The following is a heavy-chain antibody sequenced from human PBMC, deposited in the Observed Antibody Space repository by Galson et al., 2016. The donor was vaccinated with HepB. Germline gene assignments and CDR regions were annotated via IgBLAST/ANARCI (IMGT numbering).Heavy chain of an antibody. V-gene: IGHV3-7*03. CDR2: IKQDGSEK. CDR3: ARGRGVDV. CDR1: GFTFSSYS. J-gene: IGHJ6*02. Sequence: SLRLSCAASGFTFSSYSMTWVRQAPGKGLEWVANIKQDGSEKYYVDSVKGRFTISRDNAKNSLYLQMNSLRGEDTAVYYCARGRGVDVWCQGPTVTVSS.